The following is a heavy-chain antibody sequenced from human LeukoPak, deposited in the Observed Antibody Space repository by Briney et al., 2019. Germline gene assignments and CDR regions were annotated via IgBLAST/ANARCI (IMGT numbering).Heavy chain of an antibody. J-gene: IGHJ4*02. CDR3: ARFGHLEGYFDY. CDR2: INHSGST. CDR1: GGSFSGYY. D-gene: IGHD3-10*01. Sequence: PSETLSLTCAVYGGSFSGYYWSWIRQPPGKGLEWIGEINHSGSTNYNPSLKSRVTISVDTSKNQFSLKLSSVTAADTAVYYCARFGHLEGYFDYWGQGTLVTVSS. V-gene: IGHV4-34*01.